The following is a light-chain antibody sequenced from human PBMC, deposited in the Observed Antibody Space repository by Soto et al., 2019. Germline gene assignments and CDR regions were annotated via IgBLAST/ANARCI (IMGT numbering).Light chain of an antibody. CDR1: SSNIGSNT. CDR2: STN. V-gene: IGLV1-44*01. Sequence: QSVLTQPPSASGTPGQRVTISCSGSSSNIGSNTVNWYQPLPGTAPKLLIYSTNQRPSGLPDRFSGSKSGTSASLAISGLQSADEADYYCAAWDDSLNGYVFGTGTKVTVL. CDR3: AAWDDSLNGYV. J-gene: IGLJ1*01.